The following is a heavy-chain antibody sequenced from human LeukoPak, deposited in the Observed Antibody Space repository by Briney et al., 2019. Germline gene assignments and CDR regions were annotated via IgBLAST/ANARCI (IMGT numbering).Heavy chain of an antibody. CDR2: INHSGST. J-gene: IGHJ1*01. CDR3: ARGPPPAPGSWESRYFQH. D-gene: IGHD1-26*01. CDR1: GGSFSGYY. Sequence: SETLSLTCAVYGGSFSGYYWSWIRQPPGKGLEWIGEINHSGSTNYNPSLKSRVTISVDTSKNQFSLKLSSVTAADTAVYYCARGPPPAPGSWESRYFQHWGQGTLVTVSS. V-gene: IGHV4-34*01.